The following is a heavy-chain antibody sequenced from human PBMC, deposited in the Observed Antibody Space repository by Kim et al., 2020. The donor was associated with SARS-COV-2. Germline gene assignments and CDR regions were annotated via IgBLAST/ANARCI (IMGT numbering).Heavy chain of an antibody. CDR2: INPSGGST. V-gene: IGHV1-46*01. CDR3: AGEGGPSITIFGVVIRGAPNWFDP. D-gene: IGHD3-3*01. Sequence: ASVKVSCKASGYTFTSYYMHWVRQAPGQGLEWMGIINPSGGSTSYAQKFQGRVTMTRDTSTSTVYMELSSVRSEDTAVYYCAGEGGPSITIFGVVIRGAPNWFDPWGQGTLVTVSS. J-gene: IGHJ5*02. CDR1: GYTFTSYY.